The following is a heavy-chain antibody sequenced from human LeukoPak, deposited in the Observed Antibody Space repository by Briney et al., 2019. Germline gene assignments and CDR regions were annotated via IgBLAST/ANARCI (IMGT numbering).Heavy chain of an antibody. V-gene: IGHV3-33*08. J-gene: IGHJ6*02. D-gene: IGHD1-26*01. CDR3: AKIVGANRYYYYYAMDV. CDR2: ILYDGSNE. Sequence: GGSLRLSCAASGFTFSSYSMNWVRQAPGKGLDWVALILYDGSNEYYADSVKGRFTISRDNSKNTLYLQMNSLRVEDTAVYYCAKIVGANRYYYYYAMDVWGQGTTVTVSS. CDR1: GFTFSSYS.